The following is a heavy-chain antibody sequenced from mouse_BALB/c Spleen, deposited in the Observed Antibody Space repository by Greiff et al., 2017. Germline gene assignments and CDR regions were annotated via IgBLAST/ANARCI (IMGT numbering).Heavy chain of an antibody. CDR1: GFTFSSFG. CDR2: ISSGSSTI. Sequence: EVKLMESGGGLVQPGGSRKLSCAASGFTFSSFGMHWVRQAPEKGLEWVAYISSGSSTIYYADTVKGRFTISRDNPKNTLFLQMTSLRSEDTAMYYCAGGYDEFAYWGQGTLVTVSA. J-gene: IGHJ3*01. D-gene: IGHD2-2*01. CDR3: AGGYDEFAY. V-gene: IGHV5-17*02.